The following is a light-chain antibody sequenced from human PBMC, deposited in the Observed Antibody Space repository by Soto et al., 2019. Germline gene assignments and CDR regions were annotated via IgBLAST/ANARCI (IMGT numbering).Light chain of an antibody. CDR3: QQYGSSGT. CDR1: QSVSSY. V-gene: IGKV3-20*01. Sequence: EIVMMQSPATLSVSPGEGATLSCRAGQSVSSYLAWYQQKPGQAPRLLIYDASNRATGIPDRFSGSGSGTDFTLTISRLEPEDFAVYYCQQYGSSGTFGQGTKVDIK. J-gene: IGKJ1*01. CDR2: DAS.